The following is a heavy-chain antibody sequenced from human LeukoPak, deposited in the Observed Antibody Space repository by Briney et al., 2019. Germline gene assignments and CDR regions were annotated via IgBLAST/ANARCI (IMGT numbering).Heavy chain of an antibody. Sequence: GGSLRLSCVASGLTVSSNYMSWVRQAPGKGLEWVSVIFSGGKTQYAESVKGRFTISRDNSKNTLYLQMNSLRAEDTAVYHCARSYYGSGSYPDYWGQGTLVTVSS. CDR1: GLTVSSNY. CDR3: ARSYYGSGSYPDY. D-gene: IGHD3-10*01. V-gene: IGHV3-53*01. CDR2: IFSGGKT. J-gene: IGHJ4*02.